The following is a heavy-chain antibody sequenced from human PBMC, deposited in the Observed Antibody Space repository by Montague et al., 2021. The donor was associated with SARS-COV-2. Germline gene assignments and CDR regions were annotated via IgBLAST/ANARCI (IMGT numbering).Heavy chain of an antibody. CDR2: AVHRVKN. J-gene: IGHJ4*01. D-gene: IGHD5-18*01. V-gene: IGHV4-34*01. CDR3: ARGGGYSYGALDY. CDR1: VTFSSSSG. Sequence: SETLSLTCFILVTFSSSSGSDRKRTHPNSSHGYISDAVHRVKNNYNPSLTSRVTISVDTSTKQFSLRLNSVTAADTAVSHCARGGGYSYGALDYWGHGTLVTVSS.